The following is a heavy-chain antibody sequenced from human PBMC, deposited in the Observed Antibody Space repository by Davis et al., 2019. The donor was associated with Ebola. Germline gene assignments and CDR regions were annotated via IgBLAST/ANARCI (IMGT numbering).Heavy chain of an antibody. CDR2: IYPGDSDT. V-gene: IGHV5-51*01. J-gene: IGHJ4*02. Sequence: GESLKISCKGSGYSFSSFWIGWVRQMPGKGLEWMGVIYPGDSDTKYSPSFQGQIIISDDKSISTAYLQWSSLKASDTAVYYCARLFGGYLAYWGQGTLVTVSS. D-gene: IGHD3-16*01. CDR3: ARLFGGYLAY. CDR1: GYSFSSFW.